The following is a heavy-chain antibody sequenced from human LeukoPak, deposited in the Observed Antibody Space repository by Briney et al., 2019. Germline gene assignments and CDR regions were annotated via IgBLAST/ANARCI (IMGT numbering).Heavy chain of an antibody. Sequence: ASVEVSCKASGYSFRKYDISWVRQAPGQGLEWMGWTSVHSGNPKYAQKFQGRVTMTTDTSTSTHHLELRSLRSDDTAVYYCARDVGAVAGYNFDYWGQGTLVAVSS. D-gene: IGHD6-19*01. V-gene: IGHV1-18*01. J-gene: IGHJ4*02. CDR3: ARDVGAVAGYNFDY. CDR2: TSVHSGNP. CDR1: GYSFRKYD.